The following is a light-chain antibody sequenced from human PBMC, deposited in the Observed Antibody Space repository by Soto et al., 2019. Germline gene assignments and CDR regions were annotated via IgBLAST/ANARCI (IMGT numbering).Light chain of an antibody. V-gene: IGKV3-15*01. Sequence: EIVLTQSPGTPSLSPGERATLSCRASQNVGNNLVWYQQKPGQAPRLLIYGASTRAAGIPDRFSGSGSGTEFTLTISGLQSDDFAVYYCQQFNNWPPWTFGQGTKV. CDR1: QNVGNN. CDR3: QQFNNWPPWT. J-gene: IGKJ1*01. CDR2: GAS.